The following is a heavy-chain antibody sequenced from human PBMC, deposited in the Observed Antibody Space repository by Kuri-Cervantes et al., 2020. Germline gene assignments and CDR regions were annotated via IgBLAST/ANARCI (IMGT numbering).Heavy chain of an antibody. CDR3: AKVYSPTLRSLGD. D-gene: IGHD1-26*01. J-gene: IGHJ4*02. CDR2: ISWNSGSI. Sequence: LSLTCAASGFTFDDYAMHWVRQAPGKGLEWVSGISWNSGSIGYADSVKGRFTISRDNAKNSLYLQMNNLRPEDTAIYYCAKVYSPTLRSLGDWGQGTLVTVSS. CDR1: GFTFDDYA. V-gene: IGHV3-9*01.